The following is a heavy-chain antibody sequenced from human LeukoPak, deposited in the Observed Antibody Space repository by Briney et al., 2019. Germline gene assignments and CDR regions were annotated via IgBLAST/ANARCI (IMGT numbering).Heavy chain of an antibody. CDR1: GFSFKNYV. CDR2: ISAGGGST. CDR3: AKVIYGDYSRGFDF. D-gene: IGHD4-17*01. Sequence: GGPLRLSCAASGFSFKNYVLTWVRQAPGKGLEWVSVISAGGGSTYYADSVKGRFTISRDNSKNTLYLQMNSLRAEDTAVYYCAKVIYGDYSRGFDFWGQGTLVTVSS. V-gene: IGHV3-23*01. J-gene: IGHJ4*02.